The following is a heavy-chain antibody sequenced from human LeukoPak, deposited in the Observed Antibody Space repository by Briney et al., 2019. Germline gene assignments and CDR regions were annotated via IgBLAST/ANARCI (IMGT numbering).Heavy chain of an antibody. Sequence: GALRLSCAASGFTFSSYDMHWVRQAPGRGLEWVSAIGIAGDTYYPDSVKGRFTISRENAKNSMYLQMNSLKDGDTAVYYCIRGGIQVSGIDAFDIWGQGTMVTVSS. CDR2: IGIAGDT. D-gene: IGHD5/OR15-5a*01. CDR3: IRGGIQVSGIDAFDI. CDR1: GFTFSSYD. J-gene: IGHJ3*02. V-gene: IGHV3-13*01.